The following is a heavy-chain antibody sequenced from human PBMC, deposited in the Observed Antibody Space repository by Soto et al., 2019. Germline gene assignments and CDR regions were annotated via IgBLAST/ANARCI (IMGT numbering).Heavy chain of an antibody. CDR2: ISGSGGST. CDR3: AKETYGSGSYYNRLPDY. J-gene: IGHJ4*02. V-gene: IGHV3-23*01. CDR1: GFTFSSYA. D-gene: IGHD3-10*01. Sequence: PGGSLRLSCAASGFTFSSYAMSWVRQAPGKGLEWVSAISGSGGSTYYADSVKGRFTISRDNSKNTLYLQMNSLRAEDTAVYYCAKETYGSGSYYNRLPDYWGQGTLVTVSS.